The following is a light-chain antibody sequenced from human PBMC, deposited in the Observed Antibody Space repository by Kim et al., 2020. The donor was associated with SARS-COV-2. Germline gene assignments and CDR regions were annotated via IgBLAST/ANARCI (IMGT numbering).Light chain of an antibody. Sequence: SPGERATLSCRASQTINNKVVWYQQKPGQAPRLLIYDATTRATGIPARFIGSGSETDFTLTINSLQSEDFAVYYCQQSNNWPPLTFGQGTKVDIK. V-gene: IGKV3-15*01. CDR1: QTINNK. CDR2: DAT. CDR3: QQSNNWPPLT. J-gene: IGKJ1*01.